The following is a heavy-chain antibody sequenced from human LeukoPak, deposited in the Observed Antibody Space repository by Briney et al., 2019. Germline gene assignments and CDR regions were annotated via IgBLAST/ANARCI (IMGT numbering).Heavy chain of an antibody. J-gene: IGHJ4*02. D-gene: IGHD5-24*01. CDR1: GGSFSGYY. V-gene: IGHV4-34*01. CDR2: INHSGST. Sequence: SETLSLTCAVYGGSFSGYYWSWIRQPPGKGLEWVGEINHSGSTNYNPSLKSRVTISVATSKNQFSLKLSSVPAADAAVYYCARGTHEMVDPLLFDYWGQGTLVTVSS. CDR3: ARGTHEMVDPLLFDY.